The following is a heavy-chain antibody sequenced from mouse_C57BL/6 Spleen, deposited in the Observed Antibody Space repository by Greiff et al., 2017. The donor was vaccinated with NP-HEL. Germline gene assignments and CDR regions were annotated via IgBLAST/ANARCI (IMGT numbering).Heavy chain of an antibody. V-gene: IGHV1-7*01. D-gene: IGHD1-1*01. CDR3: ARNYGSSPYLDY. CDR1: GYTFTSYW. CDR2: INPSSGYT. Sequence: VQLQQSGAELAKPGASVKLSCKASGYTFTSYWMHWVKQRPGQGLEWIGYINPSSGYTKYNQKFKDKATLTADISSSTAYMQLSSLTYADAAVYYCARNYGSSPYLDYWGQGTTLTVSS. J-gene: IGHJ2*01.